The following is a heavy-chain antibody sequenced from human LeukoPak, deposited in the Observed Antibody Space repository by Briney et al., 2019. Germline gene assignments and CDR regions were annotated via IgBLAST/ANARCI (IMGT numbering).Heavy chain of an antibody. D-gene: IGHD6-13*01. CDR3: AAGPSSSWYSSDY. V-gene: IGHV3-30*02. J-gene: IGHJ4*02. Sequence: GGSLRLSCAASGFTFSSYGMHWVRQAPGKGLEWVAFIRYDGSNKYYADPVKGRFTISRDNFKNTLYVQMNSLRADDTAVYYCAAGPSSSWYSSDYWGQGTLVTVSS. CDR1: GFTFSSYG. CDR2: IRYDGSNK.